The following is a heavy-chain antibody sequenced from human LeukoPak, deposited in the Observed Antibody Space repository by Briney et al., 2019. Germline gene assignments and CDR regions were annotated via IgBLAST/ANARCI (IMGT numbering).Heavy chain of an antibody. CDR2: MSPNSGNT. Sequence: ASVKVSCKASGHTFTSYDINWVRQATGQGLEWMGWMSPNSGNTGYAQKFQGRVTMTWNTSANTAYMGLSSLRSDDTAVYYCSKGTGSVTLGTYGMDVWGQGTTVTVSS. CDR3: SKGTGSVTLGTYGMDV. CDR1: GHTFTSYD. D-gene: IGHD1-14*01. J-gene: IGHJ6*02. V-gene: IGHV1-8*01.